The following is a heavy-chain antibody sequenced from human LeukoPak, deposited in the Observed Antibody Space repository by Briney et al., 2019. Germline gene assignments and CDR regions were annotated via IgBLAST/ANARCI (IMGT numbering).Heavy chain of an antibody. Sequence: PSETLSLTCTDSGGSISGYYWSWIRQPPGKGLEWIGYIFYSGSTNYNPSLKSRVTISVDTSKNQFSLKLSSVTAAGTAVYYCARRIVGSGAYYYYYYMDVWGKGTTVTVSS. CDR1: GGSISGYY. D-gene: IGHD1-26*01. J-gene: IGHJ6*03. CDR3: ARRIVGSGAYYYYYYMDV. CDR2: IFYSGST. V-gene: IGHV4-59*01.